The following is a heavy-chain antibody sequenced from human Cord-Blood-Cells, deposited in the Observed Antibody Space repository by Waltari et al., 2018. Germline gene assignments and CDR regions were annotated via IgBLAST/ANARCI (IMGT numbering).Heavy chain of an antibody. CDR3: ASLNYYYYYGMDV. CDR1: GGSFSGYN. V-gene: IGHV4-34*01. Sequence: QVHLQQWGAGQLTTSATLSLTCTVYGGSFSGYNWSWIRLPPGKGLELIGEINHSGSHNENPSLKSRSTISVDTSKNQCSPKLVFVTASDTAVYYCASLNYYYYYGMDVLGQGTTFTVSS. CDR2: INHSGSH. J-gene: IGHJ6*02.